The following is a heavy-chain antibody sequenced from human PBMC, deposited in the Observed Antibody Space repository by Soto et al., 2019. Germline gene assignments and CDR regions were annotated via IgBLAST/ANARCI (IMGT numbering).Heavy chain of an antibody. D-gene: IGHD3-22*01. V-gene: IGHV3-33*01. Sequence: PGGSLRLPCAASGFTFSSYGMHWVRQAPGKGLEWVAVIWYDGSNKYYSDSVKGRFTISRDNSKNTLYLQMNSLRAEDTAVYYCARDSSYDSSFYYYYGMAVWVQGTTVTVS. CDR2: IWYDGSNK. CDR3: ARDSSYDSSFYYYYGMAV. CDR1: GFTFSSYG. J-gene: IGHJ6*02.